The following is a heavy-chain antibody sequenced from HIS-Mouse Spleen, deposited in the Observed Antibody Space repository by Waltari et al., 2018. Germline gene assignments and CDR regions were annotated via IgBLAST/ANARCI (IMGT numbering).Heavy chain of an antibody. D-gene: IGHD4-17*01. J-gene: IGHJ5*02. V-gene: IGHV4-39*07. Sequence: QLHLQESCPGLVKPSEPLSLTCTVSGGSIRLSSYYWGWNRQPPGKGLEWIGSIYYSGSTYYNPSLKSRVTISVDTSKNQFSLKLSSVTAADTAVYYCARDYGDNWFDPWGQGTLVTVSS. CDR3: ARDYGDNWFDP. CDR2: IYYSGST. CDR1: GGSIRLSSYY.